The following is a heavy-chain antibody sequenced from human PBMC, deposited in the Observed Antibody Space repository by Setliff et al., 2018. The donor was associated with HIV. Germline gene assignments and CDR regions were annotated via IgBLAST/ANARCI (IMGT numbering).Heavy chain of an antibody. CDR1: GFTFSTYW. CDR2: IDQDGSEK. J-gene: IGHJ6*02. Sequence: GGSLRLSCAASGFTFSTYWMIWVRQAPGKGLEWVANIDQDGSEKNYVDSVKGRFTISRDNAENSLYLQLNSLRAEDTAVYYCAMKLRPGYGMDVWGQGTPVTVSS. V-gene: IGHV3-7*01. CDR3: AMKLRPGYGMDV. D-gene: IGHD3-10*01.